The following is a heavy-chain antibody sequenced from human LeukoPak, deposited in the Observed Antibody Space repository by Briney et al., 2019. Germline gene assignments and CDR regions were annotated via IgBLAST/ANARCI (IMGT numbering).Heavy chain of an antibody. Sequence: GGSLRLSCAAPGFTFTNYAMSWVRQAPGRGLEWVSTISSSGTFYADSVKGRFTVSRDNSKNTLYLQMNSLRAEDTAIYYCARAPINNFDCWGQGTLVTVSS. J-gene: IGHJ4*02. CDR2: ISSSGT. D-gene: IGHD3-9*01. V-gene: IGHV3-23*01. CDR1: GFTFTNYA. CDR3: ARAPINNFDC.